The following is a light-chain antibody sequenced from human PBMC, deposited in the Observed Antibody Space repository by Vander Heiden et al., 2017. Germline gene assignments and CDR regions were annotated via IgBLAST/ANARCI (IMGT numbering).Light chain of an antibody. CDR3: QQSYSTLTWT. J-gene: IGKJ1*01. CDR2: AAS. V-gene: IGKV1-39*01. Sequence: IKMTQSSSALSASIGESVTINCRASQSISSYLNWYQQKPGKAPKLLIYAASSLQSGVPSRFSGSGSGTDFTLTISSLQPEDFATYYCQQSYSTLTWTFGQGTKVEIK. CDR1: QSISSY.